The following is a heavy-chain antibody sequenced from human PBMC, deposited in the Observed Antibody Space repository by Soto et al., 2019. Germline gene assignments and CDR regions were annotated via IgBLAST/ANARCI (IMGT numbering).Heavy chain of an antibody. D-gene: IGHD3-3*01. CDR3: AKDWYHTLDN. Sequence: PGGSLRLSCATSGFTFSNYRMNWVRQAPGKGLEWVASISGSGKDTFYRDSVKGRFTISRDNAEKTVYLQMNSLRVEDTAVYYCAKDWYHTLDNWAQGTLDTVSS. J-gene: IGHJ4*02. CDR2: ISGSGKDT. CDR1: GFTFSNYR. V-gene: IGHV3-21*01.